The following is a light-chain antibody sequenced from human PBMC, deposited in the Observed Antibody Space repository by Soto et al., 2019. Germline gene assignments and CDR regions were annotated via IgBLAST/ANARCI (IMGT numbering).Light chain of an antibody. CDR3: QQYNNWPPIT. Sequence: EFVLTQSPGTLSLSPGERATLSCRASQTVRNNYLAWYQQKPGQAPRLLIYDASSRATGIPDRFSGSGSGTEFTLSISSLQSEDSAVYYCQQYNNWPPITFGQGTRLEI. CDR1: QTVRNNY. J-gene: IGKJ5*01. V-gene: IGKV3D-20*02. CDR2: DAS.